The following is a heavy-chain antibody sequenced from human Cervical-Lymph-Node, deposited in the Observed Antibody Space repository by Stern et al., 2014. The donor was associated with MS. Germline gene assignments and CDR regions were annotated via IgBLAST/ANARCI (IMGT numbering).Heavy chain of an antibody. CDR2: INHSGST. CDR1: GGSFSGYY. J-gene: IGHJ4*02. Sequence: QVQLQQWGAGLLKPSETLSLTCAVYGGSFSGYYWSWILQPPGKGLEWIGEINHSGSTNTTPAHKGRVTISVDPSKNQFSLKLSSVTAAYTAVYYCARGRRYSSGWYYFDYWGQGTLVTVSS. D-gene: IGHD6-19*01. CDR3: ARGRRYSSGWYYFDY. V-gene: IGHV4-34*01.